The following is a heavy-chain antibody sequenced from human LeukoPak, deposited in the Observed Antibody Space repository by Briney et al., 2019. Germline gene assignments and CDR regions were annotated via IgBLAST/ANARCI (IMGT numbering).Heavy chain of an antibody. CDR3: ARTTWELTPYLDP. V-gene: IGHV4-4*07. D-gene: IGHD1-26*01. CDR2: IYTSGST. Sequence: SETLSLTCTVSGGSISSYYWSWIRQPAGKGLEWIGRIYTSGSTNYNPSLKSRVTMSIDTSRSQVSLRLTSVTAADTAVYYCARTTWELTPYLDPWGQGTLVSVSS. J-gene: IGHJ5*02. CDR1: GGSISSYY.